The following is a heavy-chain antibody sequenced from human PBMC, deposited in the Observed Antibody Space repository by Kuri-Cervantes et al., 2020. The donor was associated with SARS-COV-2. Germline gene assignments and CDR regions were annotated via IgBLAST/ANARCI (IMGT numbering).Heavy chain of an antibody. CDR2: ISAGGDTV. J-gene: IGHJ4*02. Sequence: GGSLRLSCEASGCIFSDYAIDWVRQAPGKGLERVSAISAGGDTVLYADSVRGPFTISRDNSKNTLYLQTNSLRAQDTAIYYCAKVILNSDSSTLGRFDFWGLGTLVTVSS. CDR3: AKVILNSDSSTLGRFDF. V-gene: IGHV3-23*01. CDR1: GCIFSDYA. D-gene: IGHD6-13*01.